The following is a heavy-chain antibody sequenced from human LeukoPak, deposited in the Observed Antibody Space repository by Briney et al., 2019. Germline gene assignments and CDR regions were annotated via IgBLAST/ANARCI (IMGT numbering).Heavy chain of an antibody. Sequence: TGGSLRLSCAASGFTFSSYSMNWVRQAPGKGLEWVSSISSSSSYIYYADSVKGRFTISRDNAKNSLYLQMNSLRAEDTAVYYCARGKLVVPAAMRDYWGQGTLVTVSS. CDR1: GFTFSSYS. D-gene: IGHD2-2*01. CDR3: ARGKLVVPAAMRDY. J-gene: IGHJ4*02. V-gene: IGHV3-21*01. CDR2: ISSSSSYI.